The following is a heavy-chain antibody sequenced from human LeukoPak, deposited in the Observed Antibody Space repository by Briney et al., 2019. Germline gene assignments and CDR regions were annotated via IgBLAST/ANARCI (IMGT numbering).Heavy chain of an antibody. J-gene: IGHJ3*02. V-gene: IGHV1-8*01. D-gene: IGHD1-26*01. CDR3: ARGLLWELLPYDAFDI. CDR2: MNPNSGNT. Sequence: ASVTVSCKASGYTFTSYDINWVRQATGQGLEWMGWMNPNSGNTGYAQKFQGRVTMTRNTSISTAYMELSSLRSEDTAVYYCARGLLWELLPYDAFDIWGQGTMVTVSS. CDR1: GYTFTSYD.